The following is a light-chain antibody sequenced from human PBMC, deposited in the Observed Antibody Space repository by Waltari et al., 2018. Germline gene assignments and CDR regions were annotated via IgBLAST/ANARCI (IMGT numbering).Light chain of an antibody. J-gene: IGKJ1*01. CDR3: QHYGSSRWT. V-gene: IGKV3-20*01. CDR1: QSASSSN. Sequence: ETVLTQSPGTLSLSPGERATLPCRARQSASSSNLAWYQQKPGQAPRLLIYGASNRATGIPDRFSGSGSGTEFTLTIDRLEPEDFAVYYCQHYGSSRWTFGQGTKVEIK. CDR2: GAS.